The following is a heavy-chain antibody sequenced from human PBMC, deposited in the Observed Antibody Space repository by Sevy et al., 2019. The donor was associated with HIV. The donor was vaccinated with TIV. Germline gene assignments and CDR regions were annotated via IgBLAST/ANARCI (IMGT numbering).Heavy chain of an antibody. Sequence: GGSLRLSCAASGFTVDDYAMHWVRQAPGTGLEWVAGINWNSRTLDYADSVKGRLAVSRDNAKNSLFLQMNSLRPEDTAFYYCTKGSMARGVPTYAFDYWGQGTLVTVSS. J-gene: IGHJ4*02. CDR3: TKGSMARGVPTYAFDY. CDR1: GFTVDDYA. D-gene: IGHD3-10*01. V-gene: IGHV3-9*01. CDR2: INWNSRTL.